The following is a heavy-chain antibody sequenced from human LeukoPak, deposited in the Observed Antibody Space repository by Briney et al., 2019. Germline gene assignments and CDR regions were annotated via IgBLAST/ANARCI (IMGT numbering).Heavy chain of an antibody. Sequence: GGSLRLSCAASGFIFSSYEMNWVRQAPGKGLEWLSYISSSSGTIYYADSVKGQFTVSRDNAKSSLYLQMSSLRAEDTAVYYCARGEVGATDYFDYWGQGTLVTVSS. CDR1: GFIFSSYE. CDR3: ARGEVGATDYFDY. CDR2: ISSSSGTI. D-gene: IGHD1-26*01. V-gene: IGHV3-48*03. J-gene: IGHJ4*02.